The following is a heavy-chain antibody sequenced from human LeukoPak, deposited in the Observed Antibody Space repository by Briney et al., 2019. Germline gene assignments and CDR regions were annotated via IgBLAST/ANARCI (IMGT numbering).Heavy chain of an antibody. CDR2: ISYDGSTY. J-gene: IGHJ3*02. CDR1: GYAFSSYA. D-gene: IGHD3-10*01. V-gene: IGHV3-30*14. CDR3: ARDQRITMVRGVITHDAFDI. Sequence: GGSLRLSCVASGYAFSSYALHWVRQAPGKGLEWLAVISYDGSTYSYADSVKGRFIISRDNSKNTLYLQMNSLRAEDTAVYYCARDQRITMVRGVITHDAFDIWGQGTMVTVSS.